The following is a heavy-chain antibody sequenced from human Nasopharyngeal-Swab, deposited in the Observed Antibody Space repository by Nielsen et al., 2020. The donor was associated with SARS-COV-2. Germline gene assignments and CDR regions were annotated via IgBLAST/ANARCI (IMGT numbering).Heavy chain of an antibody. CDR1: GFTFSSYS. D-gene: IGHD3-22*01. J-gene: IGHJ4*02. V-gene: IGHV3-21*01. Sequence: GGSLRLAWAASGFTFSSYSMNWVRQVPGKWLEWVSSISSSSSYIYYADSVKGRFTISRDNAKNSLYLQMNSLRAEDTAVYYCARGSYYYDSSGYYDYWGQGTLVTVSS. CDR2: ISSSSSYI. CDR3: ARGSYYYDSSGYYDY.